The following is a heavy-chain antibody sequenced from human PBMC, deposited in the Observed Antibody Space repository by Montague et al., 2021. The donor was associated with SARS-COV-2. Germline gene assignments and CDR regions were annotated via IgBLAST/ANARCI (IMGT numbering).Heavy chain of an antibody. CDR1: GFTFSSYG. V-gene: IGHV3-33*01. CDR2: IWYDGSNK. CDR3: ARDLNPAIPVVWYYYYGMDV. D-gene: IGHD2-2*02. Sequence: SLRLSCAASGFTFSSYGMHWVRQAPGKGLEWVAVIWYDGSNKYYADSMKGRFTISRDNSKNTLYLQMNSLRAEDTAVYYCARDLNPAIPVVWYYYYGMDVWGQGTTVTVSS. J-gene: IGHJ6*02.